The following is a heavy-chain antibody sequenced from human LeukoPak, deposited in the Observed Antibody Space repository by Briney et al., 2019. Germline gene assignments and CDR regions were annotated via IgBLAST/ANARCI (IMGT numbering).Heavy chain of an antibody. CDR2: INQDGSEK. CDR3: ARDPDYGGNSGLDY. J-gene: IGHJ4*02. D-gene: IGHD4-23*01. Sequence: GGSLRLSCAASGFTFSTYGMHWVRQAPGKGLEWVANINQDGSEKYYVDSVKGRFTISRDNAKNSLYLQMNSLRAEDTAVYYCARDPDYGGNSGLDYWGQGTLVTVSS. V-gene: IGHV3-7*04. CDR1: GFTFSTYG.